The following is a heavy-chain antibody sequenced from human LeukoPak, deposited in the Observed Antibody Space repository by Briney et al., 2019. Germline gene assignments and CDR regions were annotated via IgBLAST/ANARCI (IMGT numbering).Heavy chain of an antibody. CDR1: GFTFSTYA. CDR3: ARGSYTGFDLYFDY. Sequence: PGGSLRLSCAASGFTFSTYAVNWVRQAPGKGLEWVSAISSSGGTTYYADSVKGRFSISRDNTRNSVFLQLNSLRVEDTGFYYCARGSYTGFDLYFDYWGQGTLVTVSS. J-gene: IGHJ4*02. D-gene: IGHD5-12*01. V-gene: IGHV3-23*01. CDR2: ISSSGGTT.